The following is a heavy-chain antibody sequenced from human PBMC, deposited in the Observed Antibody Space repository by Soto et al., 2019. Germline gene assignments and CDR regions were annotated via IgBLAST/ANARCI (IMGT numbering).Heavy chain of an antibody. CDR2: IWYDGSNK. V-gene: IGHV3-33*01. D-gene: IGHD3-22*01. CDR3: ARCYYDSSGPADY. J-gene: IGHJ4*02. Sequence: LRLSCAASGFTFSSYGMHWVRQAPGKGLEWVAVIWYDGSNKYYADSVKGRFTISRDNSKNTLYLQMNSLRAEDTAVYYCARCYYDSSGPADYWGQGTLVTVSS. CDR1: GFTFSSYG.